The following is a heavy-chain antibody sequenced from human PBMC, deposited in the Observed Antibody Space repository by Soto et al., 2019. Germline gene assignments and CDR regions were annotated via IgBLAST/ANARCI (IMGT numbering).Heavy chain of an antibody. J-gene: IGHJ5*02. Sequence: SETLSLTCTVSGGSISSGFYYWSWIRQHPGEGLEWIGYISYSGSTYYNPSLKSRVAISVDTSKIQFSLKLSSVTAADTAVYYCARVPDRWGQGTLVTVS. CDR1: GGSISSGFYY. V-gene: IGHV4-31*03. D-gene: IGHD2-2*01. CDR2: ISYSGST. CDR3: ARVPDR.